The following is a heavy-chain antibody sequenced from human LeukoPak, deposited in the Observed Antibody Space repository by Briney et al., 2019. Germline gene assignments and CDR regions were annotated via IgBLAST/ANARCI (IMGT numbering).Heavy chain of an antibody. V-gene: IGHV4-38-2*01. CDR1: GYSISSGYY. Sequence: SETLSLTCAVPGYSISSGYYWGWIRQPPGKGLEWIGSIYHSGSTYYNPSLKSRVTISVDTSKNQFSLKLSSVTAADTAVYYCARQTSGSYSQFDYWGQGTLVTVSS. CDR2: IYHSGST. D-gene: IGHD1-26*01. CDR3: ARQTSGSYSQFDY. J-gene: IGHJ4*02.